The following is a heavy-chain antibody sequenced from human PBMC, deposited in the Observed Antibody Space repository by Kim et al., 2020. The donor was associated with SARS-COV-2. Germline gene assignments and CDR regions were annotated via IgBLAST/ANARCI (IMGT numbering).Heavy chain of an antibody. V-gene: IGHV3-23*01. J-gene: IGHJ6*01. CDR3: AKGPYRGYGWDYYVAMD. D-gene: IGHD5-12*01. CDR1: GFTFSSYA. Sequence: GGSLRLSCAASGFTFSSYAMSWVRQAPGKGLEWVSVTSGNGVDTYYADSVKGRFTISRDSSKNTLYLQMNSLRAEDTAVYYCAKGPYRGYGWDYYVAMD. CDR2: TSGNGVDT.